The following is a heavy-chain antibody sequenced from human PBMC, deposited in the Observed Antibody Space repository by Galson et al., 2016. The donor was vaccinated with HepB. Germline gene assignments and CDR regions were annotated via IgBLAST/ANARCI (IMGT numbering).Heavy chain of an antibody. CDR3: ARWGATAGLDN. Sequence: SLRLSCAASGFDFGHYWMSWARQAPGEGLEWVANINPNGGDTYYVASVRGRFVISRDNAKNVLVLQMTTLRGEDTALYYCARWGATAGLDNWGQGTLVTVSS. CDR2: INPNGGDT. V-gene: IGHV3-7*03. CDR1: GFDFGHYW. D-gene: IGHD1-26*01. J-gene: IGHJ4*02.